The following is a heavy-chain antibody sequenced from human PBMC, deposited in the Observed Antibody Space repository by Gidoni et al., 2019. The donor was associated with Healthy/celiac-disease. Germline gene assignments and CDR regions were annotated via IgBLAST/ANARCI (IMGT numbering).Heavy chain of an antibody. Sequence: QLQLQESGPGLVKPSETLSLTCTVSGGSISSSRYYWGWIRQPPGKGLEWIGSIYYSGSTYYNPSLKSRVTISVDTSKNQFSLKLSSVTAADTAVYYCASSYEYSSSWYVVDAFDIWGQGTMVTVSS. CDR1: GGSISSSRYY. CDR3: ASSYEYSSSWYVVDAFDI. CDR2: IYYSGST. D-gene: IGHD6-13*01. J-gene: IGHJ3*02. V-gene: IGHV4-39*01.